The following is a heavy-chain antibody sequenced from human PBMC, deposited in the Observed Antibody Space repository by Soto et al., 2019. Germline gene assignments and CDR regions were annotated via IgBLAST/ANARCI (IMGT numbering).Heavy chain of an antibody. Sequence: QVQLVQSGAEVKKPGSSVKVSCKASGGTFSSNAISWVRQAPGQGLEWMGGIIPIYASPNYAQNFQVRVTVTADKVTSTAYLELSRLKFADSAIYYCAVTVTGSRSPLAHWGRGTLVIVSS. CDR2: IIPIYASP. CDR3: AVTVTGSRSPLAH. J-gene: IGHJ4*02. CDR1: GGTFSSNA. V-gene: IGHV1-69*06. D-gene: IGHD3-9*01.